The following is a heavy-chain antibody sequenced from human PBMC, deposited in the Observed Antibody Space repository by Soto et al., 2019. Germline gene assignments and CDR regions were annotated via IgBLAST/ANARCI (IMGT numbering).Heavy chain of an antibody. D-gene: IGHD6-13*01. CDR3: ARMASAGTLNWFDP. V-gene: IGHV1-8*01. Sequence: QVQLVQSGAEVKEPGASVRVSCKASGYTFIKFDISWVRQAPGQGLAWLGWMNPGSGKSGYASKFRGRVAMTRDASTGTSHLELSSLTSDDTAVYYCARMASAGTLNWFDPWGQGTLVTVSS. J-gene: IGHJ5*02. CDR2: MNPGSGKS. CDR1: GYTFIKFD.